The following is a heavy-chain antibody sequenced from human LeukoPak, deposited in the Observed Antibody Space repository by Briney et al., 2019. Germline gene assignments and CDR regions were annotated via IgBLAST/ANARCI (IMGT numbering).Heavy chain of an antibody. V-gene: IGHV7-4-1*02. J-gene: IGHJ6*01. CDR2: INTNTGNP. Sequence: ASVKVSCTASGYTFTTYAMIWVRQAPGQGLEWMGWINTNTGNPTYAQGFTGRFVFSLDTSVTTAYLQISRLKAEDTAIYYCARVNGEPDAGGSYYYHGMDVWGQGTTVTVSS. CDR3: ARVNGEPDAGGSYYYHGMDV. CDR1: GYTFTTYA. D-gene: IGHD2-2*01.